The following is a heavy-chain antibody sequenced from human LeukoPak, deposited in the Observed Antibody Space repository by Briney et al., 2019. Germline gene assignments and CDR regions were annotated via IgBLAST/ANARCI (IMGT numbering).Heavy chain of an antibody. V-gene: IGHV1-69*01. CDR2: IIPIFGTA. J-gene: IGHJ6*03. CDR3: ASRGSTVTTYYYYYYMDV. Sequence: GSSVKVSCKASGGTFSSYAISWVRQAPGQGLEWMGGIIPIFGTANYAQKFQGRVTITADESTSTAYMELSSLRSEDTAVYYCASRGSTVTTYYYYYYMDVWGKGTLVTVSS. D-gene: IGHD4-17*01. CDR1: GGTFSSYA.